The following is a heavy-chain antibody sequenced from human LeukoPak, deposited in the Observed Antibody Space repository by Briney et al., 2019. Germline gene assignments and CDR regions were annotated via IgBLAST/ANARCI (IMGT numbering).Heavy chain of an antibody. V-gene: IGHV1-69*05. CDR1: GGTFSSYA. CDR3: AREVTMVRGVIHSDAFDI. Sequence: ASVKVSCKASGGTFSSYAISWVRQAPGQGLEWMGGIIPIFGTANYAQKFKGRVTITTDESTSTAYMELSSLRSEDTAVYYCAREVTMVRGVIHSDAFDIWGQGTMVTVSS. CDR2: IIPIFGTA. J-gene: IGHJ3*02. D-gene: IGHD3-10*01.